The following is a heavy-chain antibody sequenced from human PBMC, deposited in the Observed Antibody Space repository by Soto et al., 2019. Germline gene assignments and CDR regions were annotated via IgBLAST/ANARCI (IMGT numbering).Heavy chain of an antibody. CDR3: ARDLPIAVAGTPNWFDP. D-gene: IGHD6-19*01. V-gene: IGHV1-69*08. Sequence: QVQLVQSGAEVKKPGSSVKVSCKASGGTFSSYTISWVRQAPGQGLEWMGRIIPILGIANYAQKFQGRVTITAAKTTSTAYMGLSSLRSEDTAVYYCARDLPIAVAGTPNWFDPWGQGTLVTVSS. CDR2: IIPILGIA. CDR1: GGTFSSYT. J-gene: IGHJ5*02.